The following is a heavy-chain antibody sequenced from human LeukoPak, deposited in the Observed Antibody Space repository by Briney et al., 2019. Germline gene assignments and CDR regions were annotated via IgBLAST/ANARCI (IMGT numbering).Heavy chain of an antibody. CDR1: GGSNSSYY. Sequence: PSETLSLTCTVSGGSNSSYYWSWIRQPPGKGLEWIGYIYYSGSTNYNPSLKSRVTISVDTSKNQFSLKLSSVTAADTAVYYCARGIAVAGTDYYYYYYMDVWGKGTTVTVSS. V-gene: IGHV4-59*01. CDR2: IYYSGST. CDR3: ARGIAVAGTDYYYYYYMDV. D-gene: IGHD6-19*01. J-gene: IGHJ6*03.